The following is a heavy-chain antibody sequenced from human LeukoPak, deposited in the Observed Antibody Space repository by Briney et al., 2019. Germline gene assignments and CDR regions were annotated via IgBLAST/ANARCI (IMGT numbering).Heavy chain of an antibody. D-gene: IGHD6-13*01. Sequence: SETLSLTCTVSGGSMSSHYWSWIRQPPGKGLEWIGYIYYSGSTNYNPSLKSRVTISVDTSKNQFSLKLSSVTAADTAVYYCARATQQLLDSWGRGTLVTVSS. J-gene: IGHJ4*02. CDR2: IYYSGST. CDR1: GGSMSSHY. CDR3: ARATQQLLDS. V-gene: IGHV4-59*11.